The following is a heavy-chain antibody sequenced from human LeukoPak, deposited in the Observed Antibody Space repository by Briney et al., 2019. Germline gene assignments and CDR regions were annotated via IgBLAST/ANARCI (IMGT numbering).Heavy chain of an antibody. V-gene: IGHV3-48*01. CDR1: GFSFNDYS. CDR3: ARGSRVTRFDY. Sequence: GGSLRLSCVASGFSFNDYSMNWVRQAPGKGLEWISYITSSSSSIYYADSVKGRFTISRDNAKNSLYLQMNRLRAEDTAVYYCARGSRVTRFDYWGQGTLVSVSS. J-gene: IGHJ4*02. CDR2: ITSSSSSI. D-gene: IGHD2-15*01.